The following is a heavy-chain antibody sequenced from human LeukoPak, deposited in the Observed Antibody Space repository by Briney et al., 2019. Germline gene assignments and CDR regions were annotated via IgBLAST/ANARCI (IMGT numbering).Heavy chain of an antibody. CDR2: IYYSGRT. V-gene: IGHV4-39*01. CDR3: ARRRYYDGSGYLE. D-gene: IGHD3-22*01. J-gene: IGHJ1*01. CDR1: GGSISSSSYY. Sequence: SETLSLTCTVSGGSISSSSYYWGWIRQPPGKRLEWIGTIYYSGRTYYSPSLKSRVTMSVDPSNNQFSLTLRPVTAADTAVYYCARRRYYDGSGYLEWGQGTLLSVSS.